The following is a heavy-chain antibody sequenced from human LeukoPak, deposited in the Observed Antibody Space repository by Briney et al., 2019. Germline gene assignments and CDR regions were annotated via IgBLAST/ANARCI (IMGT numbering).Heavy chain of an antibody. Sequence: GGSLRLSCAASRFTFSSYSMNWVRQAPGKGLEWVSSISSSSSYIYYADSVKGRFTISRDNAKNSLYLQMNSLRAEDTAVYYCARDGLTTVTNDYWGQGTLVTVSS. CDR2: ISSSSSYI. J-gene: IGHJ4*02. V-gene: IGHV3-21*01. D-gene: IGHD4-11*01. CDR1: RFTFSSYS. CDR3: ARDGLTTVTNDY.